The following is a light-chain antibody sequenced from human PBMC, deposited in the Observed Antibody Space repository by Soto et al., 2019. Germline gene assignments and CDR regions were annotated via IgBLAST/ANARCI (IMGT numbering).Light chain of an antibody. J-gene: IGKJ1*01. CDR3: QQYGSSGT. Sequence: EIVLTQSPATLSVSPGERATLSFRASQSVSSYLAWYQQKPGQAPRLLIYGASNRATGIPDRFSGSGSGTDFTLTISRLEPEDFAVYYCQQYGSSGTFGQGTKVDIK. CDR2: GAS. V-gene: IGKV3-20*01. CDR1: QSVSSY.